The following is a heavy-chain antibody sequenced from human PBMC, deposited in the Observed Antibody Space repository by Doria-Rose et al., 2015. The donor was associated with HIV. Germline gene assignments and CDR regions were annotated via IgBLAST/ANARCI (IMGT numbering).Heavy chain of an antibody. J-gene: IGHJ4*02. Sequence: QITLKECGPVLVKPTETLTLTCTVSGVSLSSPGMGVSWIRQPPGKALEWLANIFSADERSYKTSLKSRLTISRGTSKRQVVLTMTDMVPVDTATYYCARIKSSRWYHKYYFDFWGQGTLVIVSA. CDR3: ARIKSSRWYHKYYFDF. CDR2: IFSADER. D-gene: IGHD6-13*01. V-gene: IGHV2-26*01. CDR1: GVSLSSPGMG.